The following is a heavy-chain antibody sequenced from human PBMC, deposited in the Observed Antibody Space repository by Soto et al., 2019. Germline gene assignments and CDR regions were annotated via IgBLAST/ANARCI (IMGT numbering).Heavy chain of an antibody. Sequence: SVKVSCKPSRYTFTSYAISWVRQAPGQGLEWMGGIIPIFGTANYAQKFQGRVTIAADESTSTAYMELSSLRSEDTAVYYCARNYDFWSGYYTFDYWGQGTLVTVSS. V-gene: IGHV1-69*13. CDR2: IIPIFGTA. CDR1: RYTFTSYA. CDR3: ARNYDFWSGYYTFDY. D-gene: IGHD3-3*01. J-gene: IGHJ4*02.